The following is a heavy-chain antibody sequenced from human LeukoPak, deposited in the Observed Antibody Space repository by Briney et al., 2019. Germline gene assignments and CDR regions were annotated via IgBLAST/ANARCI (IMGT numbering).Heavy chain of an antibody. D-gene: IGHD3-10*01. CDR1: GFTFSSYW. J-gene: IGHJ3*02. CDR2: INSDGSST. CDR3: ARWAAVRALDI. Sequence: GGSLRLSCAASGFTFSSYWMNWVRQPPGKGLVWVSRINSDGSSTSYTDSVKGRFTISRHNAKNSLYLQMNSLRDEDTAVYYCARWAAVRALDIWGRGTMVTVSS. V-gene: IGHV3-74*01.